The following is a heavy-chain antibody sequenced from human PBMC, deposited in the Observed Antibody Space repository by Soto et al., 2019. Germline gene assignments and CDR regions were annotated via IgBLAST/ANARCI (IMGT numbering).Heavy chain of an antibody. CDR1: GFTFSTSW. CDR2: IKEDGSKT. V-gene: IGHV3-7*01. Sequence: EVHLVESGGGLVQPGGSLRLSCAASGFTFSTSWMSWVRQAPGKGPEWGANIKEDGSKTYYGDSVEGRFTISRDNAKNSLFLQLNSLRGDDTAVYYCARGHFWGQGTLVTVSS. J-gene: IGHJ4*02. CDR3: ARGHF.